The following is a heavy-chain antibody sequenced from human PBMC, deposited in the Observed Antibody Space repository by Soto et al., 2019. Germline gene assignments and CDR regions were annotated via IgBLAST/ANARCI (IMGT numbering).Heavy chain of an antibody. V-gene: IGHV1-69*06. J-gene: IGHJ4*02. CDR1: GGTFSSYA. CDR2: IIPIFGTA. Sequence: QVQLVQSGAEVKKPGSSVKVSCKASGGTFSSYAISWVRQAPGQGLEWMGGIIPIFGTANYAQKFQGRVTITADKSTSTACLELSRLRSEDTAVYYCASGVVAAAGTRGSDYWGQGTLVTVSS. CDR3: ASGVVAAAGTRGSDY. D-gene: IGHD6-13*01.